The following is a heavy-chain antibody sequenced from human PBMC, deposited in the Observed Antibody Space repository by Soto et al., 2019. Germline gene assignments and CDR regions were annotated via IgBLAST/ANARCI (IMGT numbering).Heavy chain of an antibody. CDR3: ARWSGGYYFDY. Sequence: QVQLVESGGGVVQPGRSLRLSCAASGFIFSSYGMHWVRQAPGKGLEWVAVIWYDGNNKYYADSVKGRFTISRDDSKSTLYLQMNSLRDADTAVYYCARWSGGYYFDYWGRGTLVTVSS. V-gene: IGHV3-33*01. J-gene: IGHJ4*02. D-gene: IGHD1-26*01. CDR1: GFIFSSYG. CDR2: IWYDGNNK.